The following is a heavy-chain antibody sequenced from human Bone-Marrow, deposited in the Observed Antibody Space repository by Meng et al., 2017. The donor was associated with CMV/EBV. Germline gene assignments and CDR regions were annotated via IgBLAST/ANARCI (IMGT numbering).Heavy chain of an antibody. Sequence: ASVKVSCKASGYIFTKYGVNWMRQAPGQGPEWMGWISAYNGDTMYAPKVQGRVTMTTDTSTSTAYMELSSLRSEDTAVYYCARGETGYCSSTSCYGAFDIWGQGTMVTVSS. CDR3: ARGETGYCSSTSCYGAFDI. CDR2: ISAYNGDT. V-gene: IGHV1-18*01. CDR1: GYIFTKYG. J-gene: IGHJ3*02. D-gene: IGHD2-2*01.